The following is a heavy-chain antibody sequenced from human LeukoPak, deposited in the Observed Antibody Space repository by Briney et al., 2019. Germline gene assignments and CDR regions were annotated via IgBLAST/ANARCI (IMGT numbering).Heavy chain of an antibody. V-gene: IGHV3-23*01. CDR2: ISGGGETT. D-gene: IGHD3-22*01. J-gene: IGHJ4*02. Sequence: GGSLRLSCAASRFIFSSYAMGWVRQVPGKGLEWVSSISGGGETTYYADSVKGRFTISRDNSKNTLSLQMNSLRVEDTAVYYCAKDGDYYDSDAYSSFFDYWGQGTLVTASS. CDR1: RFIFSSYA. CDR3: AKDGDYYDSDAYSSFFDY.